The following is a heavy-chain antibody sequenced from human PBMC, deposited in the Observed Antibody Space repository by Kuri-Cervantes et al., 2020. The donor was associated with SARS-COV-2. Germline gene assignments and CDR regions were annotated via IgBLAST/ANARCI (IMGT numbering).Heavy chain of an antibody. D-gene: IGHD3-3*01. J-gene: IGHJ4*02. Sequence: ASVKVSCKASGYTFTSYDINWVRQAPGQGLEWMGWINPNSGGTNYAQKFQGRVTMTRDTSISTAYMELSRLRSDDTAVYYCARVRQNDFQAFDYWGQGTLVTSPQ. V-gene: IGHV1-2*02. CDR2: INPNSGGT. CDR3: ARVRQNDFQAFDY. CDR1: GYTFTSYD.